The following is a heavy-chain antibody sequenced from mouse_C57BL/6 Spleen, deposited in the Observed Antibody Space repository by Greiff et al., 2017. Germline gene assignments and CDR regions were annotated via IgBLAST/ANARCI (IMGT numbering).Heavy chain of an antibody. D-gene: IGHD1-1*01. CDR3: ARGDYYGRGWYFDV. Sequence: DVMLVESGGGLVKPGGSLKLSCAASGFTFSSYAMSWVRQTPEKRLEWVATISDGGSYTYYPDNVKGRFTISRDNAKNNLYLQISHLKSEDTAMYYCARGDYYGRGWYFDVWGTGTTVTVSS. J-gene: IGHJ1*03. V-gene: IGHV5-4*03. CDR2: ISDGGSYT. CDR1: GFTFSSYA.